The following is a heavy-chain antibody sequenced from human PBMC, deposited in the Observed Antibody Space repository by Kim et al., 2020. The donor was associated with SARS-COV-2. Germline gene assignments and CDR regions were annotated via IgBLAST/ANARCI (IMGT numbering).Heavy chain of an antibody. V-gene: IGHV3-66*01. Sequence: GGSLRLSCAASGFTVSSNYISWVRQAPGKGLEWVSVIYSGGSTYYADSVKGRFTISRDNSKNTLYPQMNSLRAEDTAVYYCAQITAMAKEYYYYYYMDV. CDR1: GFTVSSNY. J-gene: IGHJ6*03. CDR3: AQITAMAKEYYYYYYMDV. CDR2: IYSGGST. D-gene: IGHD5-18*01.